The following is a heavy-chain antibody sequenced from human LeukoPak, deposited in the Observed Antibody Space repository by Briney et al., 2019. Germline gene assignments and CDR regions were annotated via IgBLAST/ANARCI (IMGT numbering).Heavy chain of an antibody. CDR2: FDPEDDEA. Sequence: ASVKVSCKVSGYTLSELSMNWVRQAPGKGLEWMGGFDPEDDEAIYAPKFQGRVTMTEDSSTDTAYMELSSLRSEDTAVYYCAVESLSGSRKDVFDIWGQGTLVTVSS. CDR1: GYTLSELS. J-gene: IGHJ3*02. CDR3: AVESLSGSRKDVFDI. V-gene: IGHV1-24*01. D-gene: IGHD1-26*01.